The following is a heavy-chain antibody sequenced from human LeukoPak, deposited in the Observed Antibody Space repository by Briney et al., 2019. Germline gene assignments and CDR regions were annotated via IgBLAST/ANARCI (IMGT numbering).Heavy chain of an antibody. CDR3: VRSLDY. CDR2: IAGSDGFT. V-gene: IGHV3-23*01. J-gene: IGHJ4*02. Sequence: GGSLRLSCAASGFTFSSYAMSWVRQAPGKGLEWVSVIAGSDGFTQYADSVKGRFTISRDNSKNTVYLQMNRLRVEDTALYYCVRSLDYWGQGTLVTVSS. CDR1: GFTFSSYA.